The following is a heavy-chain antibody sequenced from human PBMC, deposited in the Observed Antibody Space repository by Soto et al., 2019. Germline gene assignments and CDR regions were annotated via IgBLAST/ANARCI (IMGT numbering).Heavy chain of an antibody. D-gene: IGHD4-17*01. J-gene: IGHJ6*02. CDR2: IIPIFGTA. V-gene: IGHV1-69*06. CDR1: GGTFSSYA. Sequence: ASVKVSCKASGGTFSSYAISWVRQAPGQGLEWMGGIIPIFGTANYAQKFQGRVTITADKSTSTAYMELSSLRSEDTAVYYCARDMTTVTSARYYYYGMDVWGQGTTVTVS. CDR3: ARDMTTVTSARYYYYGMDV.